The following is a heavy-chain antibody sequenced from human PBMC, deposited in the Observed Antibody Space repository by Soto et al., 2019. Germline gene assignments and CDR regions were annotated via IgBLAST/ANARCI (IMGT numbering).Heavy chain of an antibody. J-gene: IGHJ6*02. V-gene: IGHV3-33*01. CDR3: ARGAETYYYGMVV. CDR1: GFTFSSYG. Sequence: QVQLVESGGGVVQPGRSLRLSCAASGFTFSSYGMHWVRQAPGKGLEWVAVIWYDGSNKYYADSVKGRFTISRDNSKNPLYLQMNSLRAEDTAVYYCARGAETYYYGMVVWGQGTTVTVSS. CDR2: IWYDGSNK.